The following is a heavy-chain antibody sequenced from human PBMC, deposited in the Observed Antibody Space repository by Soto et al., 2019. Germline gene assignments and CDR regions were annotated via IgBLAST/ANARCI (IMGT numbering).Heavy chain of an antibody. CDR3: ARMYYYDSSGAFDY. D-gene: IGHD3-22*01. CDR2: IIPIFGTS. V-gene: IGHV1-69*13. J-gene: IGHJ4*02. CDR1: GGHFSSYA. Sequence: ASVKVSCKASGGHFSSYAMSWVRQAPGQGLEWMGGIIPIFGTSNYAQKFQGRVTITADESTSTAYMELSSLRSEDTAVYYCARMYYYDSSGAFDYWGQGTMVTVSS.